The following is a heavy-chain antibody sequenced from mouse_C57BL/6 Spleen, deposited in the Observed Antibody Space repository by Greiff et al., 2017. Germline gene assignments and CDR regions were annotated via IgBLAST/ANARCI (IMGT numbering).Heavy chain of an antibody. CDR3: AIQGIRSYGSSLAWFAY. V-gene: IGHV1-74*01. Sequence: QVQLQQPGAELVKPGASVKVSCKASGYTFTSYWMHWVKQSPGQGLEWIGRIHPSDSGTNYNQKFKGKATLTVDKSSSTAYMQLSSLTSEDSAVYYWAIQGIRSYGSSLAWFAYWGQGTLVTISA. D-gene: IGHD1-1*01. J-gene: IGHJ3*01. CDR1: GYTFTSYW. CDR2: IHPSDSGT.